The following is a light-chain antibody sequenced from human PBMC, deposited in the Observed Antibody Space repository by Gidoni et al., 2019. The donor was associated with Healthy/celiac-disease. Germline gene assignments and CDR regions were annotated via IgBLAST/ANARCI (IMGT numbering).Light chain of an antibody. CDR2: GAS. CDR1: QSVSSSY. J-gene: IGKJ1*01. CDR3: QQYGSSPPWT. Sequence: TLSLSPGERATLSCRASQSVSSSYLAWYQQKPGQAPRLLIYGASSRATGIPDRFSGSGSGTDFTLTISRLEPEDFAVYYCQQYGSSPPWTFGQGTKVEIK. V-gene: IGKV3-20*01.